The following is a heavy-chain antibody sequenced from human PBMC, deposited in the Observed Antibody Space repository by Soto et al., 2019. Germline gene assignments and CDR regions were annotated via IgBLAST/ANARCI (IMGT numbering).Heavy chain of an antibody. Sequence: EVELVESGGGLVKPGGSLTLSCAASGFSFKNAWMNWVRQAPGKGLEWVGRIKNKNDGGTIDYAAFVKGRFTISRDASENTRYLHMNDLKTEDSAVYFCTGLWFGEIYNYWGQGSLVTVSS. CDR1: GFSFKNAW. V-gene: IGHV3-15*07. CDR3: TGLWFGEIYNY. CDR2: IKNKNDGGTI. D-gene: IGHD3-10*01. J-gene: IGHJ4*01.